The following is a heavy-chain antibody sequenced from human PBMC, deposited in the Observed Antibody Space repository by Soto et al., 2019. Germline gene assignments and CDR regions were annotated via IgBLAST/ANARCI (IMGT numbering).Heavy chain of an antibody. CDR3: ARFTVELQEIWFDP. J-gene: IGHJ5*02. CDR1: GYSFTSYW. D-gene: IGHD3-10*01. Sequence: PGESLKISCKGSGYSFTSYWIGWVRQMPGKGLEWMGIIYPGDSDTRYSPSFQGQVTISADKSIRTAYMHVSILQASDTAMYYCARFTVELQEIWFDPWGQGTLVTVSS. CDR2: IYPGDSDT. V-gene: IGHV5-51*01.